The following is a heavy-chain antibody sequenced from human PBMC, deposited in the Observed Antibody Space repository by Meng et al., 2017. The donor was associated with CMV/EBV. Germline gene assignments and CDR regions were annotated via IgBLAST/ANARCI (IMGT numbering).Heavy chain of an antibody. CDR1: GFTFSGSA. Sequence: GESLKISCAASGFTFSGSAMHWVRQASGKGLEWVGRIRSKANSYATAYAASVKGRFTISRDESKNTAYLQMNSLKTEDTAVYYCTRASFSRYCSSTSCYYGMDVWGQGTTVTVSS. V-gene: IGHV3-73*01. J-gene: IGHJ6*02. CDR3: TRASFSRYCSSTSCYYGMDV. CDR2: IRSKANSYAT. D-gene: IGHD2-2*01.